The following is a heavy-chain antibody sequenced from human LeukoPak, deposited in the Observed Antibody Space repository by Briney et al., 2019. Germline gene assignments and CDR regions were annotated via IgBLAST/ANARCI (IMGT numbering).Heavy chain of an antibody. CDR2: INHSGST. CDR3: ARGLRRRITIFGLVITSVADAFDI. CDR1: GYSISSGYY. V-gene: IGHV4-38-2*01. Sequence: PSETLSLSCAVSGYSISSGYYWGWIRQPPGKGLEWIGEINHSGSTNYNPSLKSRVTISVDTSKNQFSLKLSSVTAADTAVYYCARGLRRRITIFGLVITSVADAFDIWGQGTMVTVSS. J-gene: IGHJ3*02. D-gene: IGHD3-3*01.